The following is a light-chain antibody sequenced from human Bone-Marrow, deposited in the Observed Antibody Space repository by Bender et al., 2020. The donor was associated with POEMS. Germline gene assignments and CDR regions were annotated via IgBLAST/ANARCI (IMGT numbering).Light chain of an antibody. CDR2: DDN. V-gene: IGLV3-21*02. CDR3: QVWDSSSDHAV. Sequence: SYVLTQPPSVSVAPGHTARITCGGNNIGSKSVHWYQQKPGQAPALVFYDDNDRPSGNPERFSGSNSGTTATLTISRVEAGDEADYYCQVWDSSSDHAVFGGGTKLTVL. CDR1: NIGSKS. J-gene: IGLJ3*02.